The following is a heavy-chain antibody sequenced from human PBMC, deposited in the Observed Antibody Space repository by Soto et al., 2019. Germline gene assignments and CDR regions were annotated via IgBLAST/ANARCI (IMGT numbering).Heavy chain of an antibody. CDR1: GASITSTSSY. J-gene: IGHJ4*02. D-gene: IGHD1-26*01. CDR2: IYYRGNT. V-gene: IGHV4-39*07. Sequence: PSETLSLTCSVSGASITSTSSYWGWIRQPPGKGLEWIANIYYRGNTNYNPSLRSRVTISVDTSQNQFSLKLSSVTAADAAVYYCARGSGAPDYWGQGTLVTVSS. CDR3: ARGSGAPDY.